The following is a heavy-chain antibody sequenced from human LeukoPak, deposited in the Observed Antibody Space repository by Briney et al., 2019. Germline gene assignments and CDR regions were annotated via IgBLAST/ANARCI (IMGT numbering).Heavy chain of an antibody. Sequence: SETLSLTCAVYGGSFSGYYWSWIRQPPGKGLEWIGEINHSGSTNYNPSLKSRVTTSVDTSKNQFSLKLSSVTAADTAVYYCARGLVLYYDILTGYPIDYYYYYGMDVWGQGTTVTVSS. D-gene: IGHD3-9*01. CDR2: INHSGST. J-gene: IGHJ6*02. V-gene: IGHV4-34*01. CDR3: ARGLVLYYDILTGYPIDYYYYYGMDV. CDR1: GGSFSGYY.